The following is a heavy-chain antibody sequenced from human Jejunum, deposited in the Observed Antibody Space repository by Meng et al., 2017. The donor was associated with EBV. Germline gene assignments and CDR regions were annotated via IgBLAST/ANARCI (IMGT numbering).Heavy chain of an antibody. V-gene: IGHV4-4*02. CDR1: GGSTSDNDW. CDR2: IYHGGGT. Sequence: QVRLRGSGRDVEKPSGTRSLACVVSGGSTSDNDWWSWVRQPPGKGLEWLGEIYHGGGTNYNPSLESRVTISVDKSKNQFSLKLNSVTVADTAVYYCAGNGYYALEYWGPGILVTVSS. CDR3: AGNGYYALEY. J-gene: IGHJ4*02. D-gene: IGHD3-22*01.